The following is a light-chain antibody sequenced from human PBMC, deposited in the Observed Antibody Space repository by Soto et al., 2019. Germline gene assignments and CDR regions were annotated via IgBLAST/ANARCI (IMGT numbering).Light chain of an antibody. Sequence: EIVLTQSPGTLSSSPGERATLSCRASQTVTSNYLAWYQQKPGQAPRLLIYDTSTRATGIPARFSGSGSGTEFTLTISSLQSDDFATYYCQQYYRYSWTFGQGTKVDIK. J-gene: IGKJ1*01. CDR3: QQYYRYSWT. V-gene: IGKV3-15*01. CDR1: QTVTSN. CDR2: DTS.